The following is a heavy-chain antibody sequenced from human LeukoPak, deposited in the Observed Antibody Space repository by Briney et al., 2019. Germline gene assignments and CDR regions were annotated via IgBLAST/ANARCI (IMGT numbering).Heavy chain of an antibody. Sequence: SETLSLTCTVSRGSISSGGYYWSWIRQLPGKGLEWIGYIYYSGATYYNPSLKSRITISVDTSKNQFSLKLTSVTAADTAVYYCARRDSTYNWFDPWGQGTLVTVSS. CDR1: RGSISSGGYY. CDR3: ARRDSTYNWFDP. D-gene: IGHD6-13*01. V-gene: IGHV4-31*03. J-gene: IGHJ5*02. CDR2: IYYSGAT.